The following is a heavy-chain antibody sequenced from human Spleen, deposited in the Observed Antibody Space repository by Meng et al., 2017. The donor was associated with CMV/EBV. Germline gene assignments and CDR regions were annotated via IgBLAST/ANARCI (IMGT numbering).Heavy chain of an antibody. J-gene: IGHJ4*02. D-gene: IGHD3-3*01. Sequence: RGAIRSSNYCWGWIRQPPGKGLEWIGSIYYSGSTYYNPSLKSRVTISVDTSKNQFSLKLSSVTAADTAVYYCARASTDGWSGYSDYWGQGTLVTVSS. V-gene: IGHV4-39*07. CDR3: ARASTDGWSGYSDY. CDR1: RGAIRSSNYC. CDR2: IYYSGST.